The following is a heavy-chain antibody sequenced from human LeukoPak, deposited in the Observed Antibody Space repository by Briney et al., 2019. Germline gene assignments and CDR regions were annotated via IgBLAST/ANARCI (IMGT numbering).Heavy chain of an antibody. J-gene: IGHJ4*02. Sequence: SDTLSLTCTVSGGSISSYYWSWIRQPPGKGLEWIGYIYYSGSTNYNPSLRSRVTISVDTSKNQFSLKLSSVTAADTAVYYCARGEGVRGFDYWGQGTLVTVSS. V-gene: IGHV4-59*07. CDR2: IYYSGST. D-gene: IGHD3-10*01. CDR3: ARGEGVRGFDY. CDR1: GGSISSYY.